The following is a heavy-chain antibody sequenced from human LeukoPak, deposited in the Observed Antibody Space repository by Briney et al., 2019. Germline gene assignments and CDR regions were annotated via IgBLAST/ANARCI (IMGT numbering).Heavy chain of an antibody. CDR3: AREDASSFDY. V-gene: IGHV3-21*01. CDR2: ISGSSNYI. Sequence: PGGSLRLSCAASGFTFSSYGMHWVRQAPGKGLEWVSSISGSSNYIYYADSVKGRFTISRDNAKNSLFLQLNSLRAEDTAVYYCAREDASSFDYWGQGTLVTVSS. CDR1: GFTFSSYG. D-gene: IGHD6-13*01. J-gene: IGHJ4*02.